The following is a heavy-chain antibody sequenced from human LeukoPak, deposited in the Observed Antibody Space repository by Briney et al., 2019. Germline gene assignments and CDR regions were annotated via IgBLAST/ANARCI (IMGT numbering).Heavy chain of an antibody. Sequence: PGGSLRLSCAASGFTFSSYEMNWVRQAPGKGLEWVSYIGSSGSTIYYADSLKGRFTISRDNAKNSLYLQMNSLRAEDTAVYYCARARGGDYVGHWGQGTLVTVSS. CDR3: ARARGGDYVGH. J-gene: IGHJ5*02. D-gene: IGHD4-17*01. CDR1: GFTFSSYE. CDR2: IGSSGSTI. V-gene: IGHV3-48*03.